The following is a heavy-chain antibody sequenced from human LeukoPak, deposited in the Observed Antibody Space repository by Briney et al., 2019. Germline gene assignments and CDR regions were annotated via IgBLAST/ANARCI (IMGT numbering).Heavy chain of an antibody. CDR1: GFTFSSYG. CDR3: ASFRSWGYFDY. CDR2: IWYDGSNK. V-gene: IGHV3-33*01. J-gene: IGHJ4*02. D-gene: IGHD7-27*01. Sequence: GRSLRLSCAASGFTFSSYGMHWVRQAPGKGLEWVAVIWYDGSNKYYADSVKGRFTISRDNSKNTLYLQMNSLRAEDTAVYYCASFRSWGYFDYWGQGTLVTVSS.